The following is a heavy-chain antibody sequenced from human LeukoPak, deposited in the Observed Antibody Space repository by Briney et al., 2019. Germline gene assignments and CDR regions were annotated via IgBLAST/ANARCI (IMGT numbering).Heavy chain of an antibody. CDR1: GGSISSHY. J-gene: IGHJ6*03. V-gene: IGHV4-59*11. D-gene: IGHD5-18*01. Sequence: SETLSLTCTVSGGSISSHYWSWIRQPPGKGLEWIGYIYYSGSTNYNPSLQSRVTISVDTSKNQFSLKLSSVTAADTAVYYCARMKYSYGLYMDVWGKGTTVTVSS. CDR2: IYYSGST. CDR3: ARMKYSYGLYMDV.